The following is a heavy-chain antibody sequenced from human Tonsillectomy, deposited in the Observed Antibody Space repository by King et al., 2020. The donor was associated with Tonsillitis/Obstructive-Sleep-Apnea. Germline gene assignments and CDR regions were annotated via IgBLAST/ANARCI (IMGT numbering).Heavy chain of an antibody. V-gene: IGHV1-69*01. J-gene: IGHJ6*03. CDR2: IIPIFGTA. CDR1: GGTFSSYA. Sequence: QLVQSGAEVKKPGSSVKVSCKASGGTFSSYAISWVRQAPGQGLEWMGGIIPIFGTANYAQKFQGRVTITADESTSTAYMEMSSLRSEDTAVYYCALNWNYGEDYYYYMDVWGKGTTVTVSS. D-gene: IGHD1-7*01. CDR3: ALNWNYGEDYYYYMDV.